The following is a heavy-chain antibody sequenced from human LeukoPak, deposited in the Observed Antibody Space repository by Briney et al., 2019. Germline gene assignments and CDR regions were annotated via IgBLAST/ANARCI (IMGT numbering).Heavy chain of an antibody. CDR3: ARLSPVGY. CDR2: IYYSGST. CDR1: GGSLSSSSYY. J-gene: IGHJ4*02. V-gene: IGHV4-39*07. Sequence: PETLSLTCTVSGGSLSSSSYYWGWIRQPPGKGLGWIGSIYYSGSTYYNPSLKSRVTISVDTSKNQFSLKLSSVTAADTAVYYCARLSPVGYWGQGTLVTVSS.